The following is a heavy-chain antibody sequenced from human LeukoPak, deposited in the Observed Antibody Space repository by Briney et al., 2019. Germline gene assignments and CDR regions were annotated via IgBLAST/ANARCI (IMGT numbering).Heavy chain of an antibody. J-gene: IGHJ3*02. CDR1: GGTFSSYA. CDR2: IIPIFDTA. CDR3: ARDYFAGGWMVDAFDI. V-gene: IGHV1-69*05. D-gene: IGHD6-19*01. Sequence: SVKVPCKASGGTFSSYAISWVRQAPGQGLEWMGRIIPIFDTANYAQRFQGRVTITTDETTSTAYMELSSLRSEDTAVYYCARDYFAGGWMVDAFDIWGQGTMVTVSS.